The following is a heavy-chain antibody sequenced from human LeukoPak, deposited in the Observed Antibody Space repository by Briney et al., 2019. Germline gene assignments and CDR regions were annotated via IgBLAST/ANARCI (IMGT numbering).Heavy chain of an antibody. J-gene: IGHJ4*02. Sequence: GGSLRLSCAASGFTFSSYGMHWVRQAPGKGLEWVAFIRYDGSNKYYADSVKGRFTISRDNSKNTLYLQMNSLRAEDTAVYYCAKDSSMIVVVITLSGYFDYWGQGTLVTVSS. CDR3: AKDSSMIVVVITLSGYFDY. V-gene: IGHV3-30*02. CDR1: GFTFSSYG. D-gene: IGHD3-22*01. CDR2: IRYDGSNK.